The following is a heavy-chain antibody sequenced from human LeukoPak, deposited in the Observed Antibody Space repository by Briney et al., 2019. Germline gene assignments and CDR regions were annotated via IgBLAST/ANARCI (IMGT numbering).Heavy chain of an antibody. Sequence: NTSETLSLTCTVSGGSISSSSYYWGWIRQPPGKGLEWIGSIYYSGSTYYNPSLKSRVTISVDTSKNQFSLKLSSVTAADTAVYYCARHSKSLSFGGVIVAIDYWGQGTLVTVSS. CDR2: IYYSGST. J-gene: IGHJ4*02. CDR1: GGSISSSSYY. CDR3: ARHSKSLSFGGVIVAIDY. V-gene: IGHV4-39*01. D-gene: IGHD3-16*02.